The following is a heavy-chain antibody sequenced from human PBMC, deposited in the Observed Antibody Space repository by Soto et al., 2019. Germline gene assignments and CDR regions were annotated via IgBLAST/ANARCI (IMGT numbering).Heavy chain of an antibody. CDR2: IYYSGST. CDR3: ATVPTYYYDRSGYANAFDM. CDR1: GGSIDSGDYY. V-gene: IGHV4-30-4*01. D-gene: IGHD3-22*01. J-gene: IGHJ3*02. Sequence: LSLTCTVSGGSIDSGDYYWSWIRQPPGKGLEWIGYIYYSGSTYHNPSLKSRINISVDTSKNQFSLKLSSVTAADTAVYYCATVPTYYYDRSGYANAFDMWGQGTMVTVSS.